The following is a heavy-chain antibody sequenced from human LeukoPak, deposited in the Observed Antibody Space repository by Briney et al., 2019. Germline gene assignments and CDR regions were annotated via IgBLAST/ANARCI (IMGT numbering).Heavy chain of an antibody. Sequence: SETLSLTCTVSGGSISSDYWSWIRQTPGKGLEWIGYTYYSGSTNYNPSLKSRVTISVDTSKNQFSLKLSSVTAADTALYYCARSATSSGYYGVDHWGQGTLVTVSS. CDR1: GGSISSDY. CDR2: TYYSGST. D-gene: IGHD3-22*01. V-gene: IGHV4-59*08. CDR3: ARSATSSGYYGVDH. J-gene: IGHJ4*02.